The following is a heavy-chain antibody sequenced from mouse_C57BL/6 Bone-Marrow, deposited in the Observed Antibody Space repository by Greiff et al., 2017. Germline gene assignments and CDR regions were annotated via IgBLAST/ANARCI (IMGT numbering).Heavy chain of an antibody. D-gene: IGHD2-4*01. CDR3: ARADYDVAY. CDR2: IDPSDSYT. V-gene: IGHV1-69*01. J-gene: IGHJ3*01. Sequence: VQLQQPGAELVMPGASVKLSCKASGYTFTSYWMHWVKQRPGQGLEWIGEIDPSDSYTNYNQKFKGKSTLTVDKSSSTAYMQLSSLTSADSAVYYCARADYDVAYWGQGTLVTVSA. CDR1: GYTFTSYW.